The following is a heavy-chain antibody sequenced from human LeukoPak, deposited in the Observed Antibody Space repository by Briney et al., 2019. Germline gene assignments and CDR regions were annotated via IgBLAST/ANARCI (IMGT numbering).Heavy chain of an antibody. D-gene: IGHD3-16*01. CDR3: ARVDYDYVWGSYRRDAFDI. CDR1: GFTFSSYG. CDR2: IRYDGSNK. Sequence: PGGSLRLSCAASGFTFSSYGMHWVRQAPGKGLEWVAFIRYDGSNKYYADSVKGRFTISRDNAKNSLYLQMNSLRAEDTAVYYCARVDYDYVWGSYRRDAFDIWGQGTMVTVSS. V-gene: IGHV3-30*02. J-gene: IGHJ3*02.